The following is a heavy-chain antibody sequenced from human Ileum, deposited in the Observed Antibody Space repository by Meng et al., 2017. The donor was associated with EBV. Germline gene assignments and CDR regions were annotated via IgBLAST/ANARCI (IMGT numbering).Heavy chain of an antibody. CDR3: ARYGRCNGNSFYCFDP. CDR1: GGSFNDYY. D-gene: IGHD4-23*01. V-gene: IGHV4-34*01. Sequence: RPWGAGLLKPSKTLSLTCAVYGGSFNDYYWTWLRQPPGKGLEWIGESDQSGYTKFNPSLGSRATISRDTSNNQFSLRLNSVTAADTALYYCARYGRCNGNSFYCFDPWGQGTLVTVSS. CDR2: SDQSGYT. J-gene: IGHJ5*02.